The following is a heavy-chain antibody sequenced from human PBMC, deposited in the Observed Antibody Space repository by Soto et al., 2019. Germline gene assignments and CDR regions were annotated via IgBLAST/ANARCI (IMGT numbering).Heavy chain of an antibody. CDR1: GFTFSSYA. CDR2: ISYDGSNK. V-gene: IGHV3-30-3*01. D-gene: IGHD3-10*01. CDR3: FGTSYYFDY. J-gene: IGHJ4*02. Sequence: GGSLRLSCAASGFTFSSYAMHWVRQAPGKGLEWVAVISYDGSNKYYADSVKGRFTISRDNSKNTLYLQMNSLRAEDTAVYYCFGTSYYFDYWGQGTLVTVSS.